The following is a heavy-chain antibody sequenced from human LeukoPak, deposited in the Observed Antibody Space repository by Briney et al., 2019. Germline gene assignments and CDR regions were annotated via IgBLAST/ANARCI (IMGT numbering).Heavy chain of an antibody. CDR2: ISGSSSAI. CDR3: ARGCGSLSLGY. J-gene: IGHJ4*02. Sequence: GGSLRLSCAASGFTFTSYSMNWVRQAPGKGLEWVSYISGSSSAIHYADSVKGRFTISRDNANNSLYLQMNNLRAEDMAVYYCARGCGSLSLGYWGQGTLVAVSS. D-gene: IGHD1-26*01. CDR1: GFTFTSYS. V-gene: IGHV3-48*04.